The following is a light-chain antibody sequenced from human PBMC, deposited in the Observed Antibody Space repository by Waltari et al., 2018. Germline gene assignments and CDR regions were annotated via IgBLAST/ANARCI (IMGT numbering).Light chain of an antibody. CDR2: EVS. Sequence: QSALTQPPSASGSPGQAVTISCTGTSSDGGGYNEASWYQQHPGKAPKLMIYEVSKRPSGVSDRFSGSKSGNTASLTVSGLQAEDEADYYCSSYAGSNNWKVFGGGTKLTVL. J-gene: IGLJ2*01. CDR1: SSDGGGYNE. V-gene: IGLV2-8*01. CDR3: SSYAGSNNWKV.